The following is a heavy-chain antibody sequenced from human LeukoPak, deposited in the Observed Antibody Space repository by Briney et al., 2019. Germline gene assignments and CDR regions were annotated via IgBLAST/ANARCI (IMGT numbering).Heavy chain of an antibody. CDR3: ARDSSGYD. CDR2: IYYSGST. J-gene: IGHJ4*02. D-gene: IGHD3-22*01. CDR1: GGSISSYY. Sequence: SETLSLTCTVSGGSISSYYWSWIRQPPGKGLEWIGYIYYSGSTSYKPSLKSRVTISVDTSKNQFSLKLRSVTAADTAVYYCARDSSGYDWGQGTLVTVSS. V-gene: IGHV4-59*01.